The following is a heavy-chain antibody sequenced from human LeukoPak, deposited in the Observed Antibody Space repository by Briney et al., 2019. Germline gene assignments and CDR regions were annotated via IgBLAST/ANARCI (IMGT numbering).Heavy chain of an antibody. D-gene: IGHD6-6*01. CDR1: GYSISSGYY. CDR3: ASLIPIAARLYDY. V-gene: IGHV4-38-2*01. J-gene: IGHJ4*02. CDR2: IYHSGST. Sequence: SETLTLTCAVSGYSISSGYYWGWIRQPPGKGLEWIGSIYHSGSTYYNPSLKSRVTISVDTSKNQFSLKLSSVTAADTAVYYCASLIPIAARLYDYWGQGTLVTVSS.